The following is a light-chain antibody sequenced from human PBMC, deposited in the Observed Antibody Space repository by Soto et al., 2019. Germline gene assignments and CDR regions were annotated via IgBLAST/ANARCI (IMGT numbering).Light chain of an antibody. CDR2: GAS. CDR1: QSVSNNY. Sequence: EIVMTQSPATLSVSPGERATLSCMASQSVSNNYLAWYQQKPGQAPRLLIYGASNRATGIPDRFSGSGSGADFTLTISRLEPEDFAVYYCQQYGSSPQTFGQGTKVDIK. J-gene: IGKJ1*01. CDR3: QQYGSSPQT. V-gene: IGKV3-20*01.